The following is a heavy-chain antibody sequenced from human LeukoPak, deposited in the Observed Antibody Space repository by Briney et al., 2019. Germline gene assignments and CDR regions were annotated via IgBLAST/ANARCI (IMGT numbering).Heavy chain of an antibody. D-gene: IGHD5-12*01. CDR3: AREYSGYDYSAFDY. CDR1: GGTFSSYA. V-gene: IGHV1-69*13. Sequence: GASVKVSCKAPGGTFSSYAISWVRQAPGQGLEWMGGIIPIFGTANYAQKFQGRVTITADESTSTAYMELSSLRSEDTAVYYCAREYSGYDYSAFDYWGQGTLVTVSS. J-gene: IGHJ4*02. CDR2: IIPIFGTA.